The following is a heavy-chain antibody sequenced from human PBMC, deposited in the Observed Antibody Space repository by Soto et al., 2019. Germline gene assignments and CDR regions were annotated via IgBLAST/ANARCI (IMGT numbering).Heavy chain of an antibody. CDR2: IYNSGST. V-gene: IGHV4-30-2*01. CDR1: GGYISGGYYS. D-gene: IGHD6-13*01. J-gene: IGHJ5*02. Sequence: SETLSLTCAVSGGYISGGYYSWSWIRQPPGKGLEWIGFIYNSGSTYYNSSLKSRVTISVDRSKNHFFLNLTSVTAADTAVYYCASSIAAAGTWFDPWGQGTLVTVSS. CDR3: ASSIAAAGTWFDP.